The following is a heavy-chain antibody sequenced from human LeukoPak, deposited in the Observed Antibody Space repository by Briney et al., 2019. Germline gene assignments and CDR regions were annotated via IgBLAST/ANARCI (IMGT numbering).Heavy chain of an antibody. D-gene: IGHD7-27*01. CDR3: ARGPPNWGYDY. J-gene: IGHJ4*02. CDR2: MSPNSGDT. CDR1: GYTFASYD. Sequence: ASVRVSCKASGYTFASYDFNWVRQATGQRPEWMGWMSPNSGDTGYAQKFQDRVTMTRNTSISTAYMELSSLRSDDTAVYYCARGPPNWGYDYWGPGTLVTVSS. V-gene: IGHV1-8*01.